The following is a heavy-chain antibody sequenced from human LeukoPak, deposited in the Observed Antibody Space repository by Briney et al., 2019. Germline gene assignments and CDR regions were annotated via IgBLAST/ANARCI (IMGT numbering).Heavy chain of an antibody. D-gene: IGHD1-26*01. J-gene: IGHJ4*02. CDR1: GGSISSYY. V-gene: IGHV4-59*01. CDR3: ARGGSYYYFDH. CDR2: IYKSGST. Sequence: SETLSLTCSVSGGSISSYYWSWIRQPPGKGVEWIGYIYKSGSTNYNPSLKSRVTIPVDTSKNQFSLKLSSVTAADTAVYYCARGGSYYYFDHWGQGTLVTVSS.